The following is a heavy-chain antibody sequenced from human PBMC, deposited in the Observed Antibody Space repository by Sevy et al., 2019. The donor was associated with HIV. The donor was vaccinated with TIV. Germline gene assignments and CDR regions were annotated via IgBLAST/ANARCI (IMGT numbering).Heavy chain of an antibody. CDR1: GYTFTSYG. D-gene: IGHD2-2*01. CDR2: INTNTGNP. V-gene: IGHV7-4-1*02. Sequence: ASVKVSCKASGYTFTSYGMNWVRQAPGQGLEWMGWINTNTGNPTYAQGFTGRFVFSLDTSVSTAYLQISSLKAEDTVVYYCARTSRGIVVIPAAQHYYGMDVWGQGTTVTVSS. J-gene: IGHJ6*02. CDR3: ARTSRGIVVIPAAQHYYGMDV.